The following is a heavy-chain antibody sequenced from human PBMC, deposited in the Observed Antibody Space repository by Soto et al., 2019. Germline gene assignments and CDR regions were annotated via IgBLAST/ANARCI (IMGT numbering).Heavy chain of an antibody. V-gene: IGHV3-30*03. D-gene: IGHD5-18*01. CDR2: ISYDGSNK. Sequence: QSGGSLRLSCAASGFTFSSYGMHWVRQAPGKGLEWVAVISYDGSNKYYADSVKGRFTISRDNSKNTLYLQMNSLRADDTAVYYCSTPLTAMVTVGAHYFDYWGQGTLVTVSS. CDR1: GFTFSSYG. J-gene: IGHJ4*02. CDR3: STPLTAMVTVGAHYFDY.